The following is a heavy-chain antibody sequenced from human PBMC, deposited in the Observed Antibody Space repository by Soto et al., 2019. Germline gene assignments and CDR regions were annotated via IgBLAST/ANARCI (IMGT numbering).Heavy chain of an antibody. CDR1: GYTFTCYG. CDR2: ISAYNGNT. V-gene: IGHV1-18*01. CDR3: ARDWPYYYDSSGYYSSSRFDY. Sequence: ASVKVSCKASGYTFTCYGICWVRHAPGQGLEWMGWISAYNGNTNYAQKLQGRVTMTTDTSTSTAYMELRSLRSDDTAVYYCARDWPYYYDSSGYYSSSRFDYWGQGTLVTVSS. D-gene: IGHD3-22*01. J-gene: IGHJ4*02.